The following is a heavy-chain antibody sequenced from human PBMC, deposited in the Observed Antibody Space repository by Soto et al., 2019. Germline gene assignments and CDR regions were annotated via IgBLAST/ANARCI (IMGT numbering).Heavy chain of an antibody. D-gene: IGHD6-13*01. Sequence: ASVKVSCKASGYTFTGYYMHWVRQAPGQGLEWMGWINPNSGGTNYAQKFQGWVTMTRDTSISTAYMELSRLRSDDTAVYYRAREEFSSSWYGLYYYGMDVWGQGTTVTVSS. CDR2: INPNSGGT. CDR3: AREEFSSSWYGLYYYGMDV. V-gene: IGHV1-2*04. CDR1: GYTFTGYY. J-gene: IGHJ6*02.